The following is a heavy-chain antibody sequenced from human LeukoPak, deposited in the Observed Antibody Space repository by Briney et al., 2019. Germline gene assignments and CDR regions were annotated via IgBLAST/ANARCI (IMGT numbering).Heavy chain of an antibody. Sequence: ASVKVSCKVSGYTLTELSMHWVRQAPGKGLEWMGGFDPEDGETIYAQKFQGRVTMTEDTSTDTAYMELSSLRSEDTAVYYCATDARYYGGNSGGYYYGMDVWGQGTTVTVSS. CDR2: FDPEDGET. CDR3: ATDARYYGGNSGGYYYGMDV. J-gene: IGHJ6*02. D-gene: IGHD4-23*01. CDR1: GYTLTELS. V-gene: IGHV1-24*01.